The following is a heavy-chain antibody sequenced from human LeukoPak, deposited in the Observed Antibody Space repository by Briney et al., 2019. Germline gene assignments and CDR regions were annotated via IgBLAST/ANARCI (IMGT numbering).Heavy chain of an antibody. Sequence: QSGGSLRLSCAASGFTFSSYWMHWVRQAPGKGLVWVSRINSDGSSTSYADSVKGRFTISRDNAKNTLYLQMNSLRAEDTAVYYCARGGSGSYFDYWGQGTLVTVSS. CDR2: INSDGSST. CDR3: ARGGSGSYFDY. D-gene: IGHD1-26*01. CDR1: GFTFSSYW. J-gene: IGHJ4*02. V-gene: IGHV3-74*01.